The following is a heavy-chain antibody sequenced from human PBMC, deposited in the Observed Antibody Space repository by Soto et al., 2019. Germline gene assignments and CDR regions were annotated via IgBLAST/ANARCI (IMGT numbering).Heavy chain of an antibody. J-gene: IGHJ2*01. Sequence: GSLRLSCAASGFTFSSYSMNWVRQAPGKGLEWVSYTSSGSATIYYADSVKGRFTISRDNAKNSLYLQMNSLRDEDTAVYYCARDSASYSSSSGSYWYFGLWGRGTLVTVSS. V-gene: IGHV3-48*02. CDR2: TSSGSATI. D-gene: IGHD6-6*01. CDR3: ARDSASYSSSSGSYWYFGL. CDR1: GFTFSSYS.